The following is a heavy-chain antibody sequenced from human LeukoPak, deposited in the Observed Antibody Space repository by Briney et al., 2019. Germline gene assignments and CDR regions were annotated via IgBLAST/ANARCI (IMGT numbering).Heavy chain of an antibody. CDR3: ARGRDRESHFDC. V-gene: IGHV3-72*01. Sequence: GGSLRLSCVASEFTFSDHYMDWVRQAPAKGLEWVGRIRNKANGYTTDYAASVKGRFTISRDDSKNSLYLQMNSLETEDTAVYYCARGRDRESHFDCWGQGTLVTVSS. CDR1: EFTFSDHY. D-gene: IGHD3-16*02. CDR2: IRNKANGYTT. J-gene: IGHJ4*02.